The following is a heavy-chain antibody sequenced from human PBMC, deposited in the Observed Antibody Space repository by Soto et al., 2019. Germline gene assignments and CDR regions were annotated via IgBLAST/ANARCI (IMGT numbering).Heavy chain of an antibody. J-gene: IGHJ5*02. Sequence: QLQLQESGSGLVKPSQTLSLTCAVSGGSISSDTYSWSWIRQPPGKGLEWVGYIHHSGNTYFNPSLKSRVTISVDRSKKQLSLKLTSVTAADTAVYYCARTMLLGWFDPWGQGTLVTVSS. CDR1: GGSISSDTYS. CDR2: IHHSGNT. D-gene: IGHD2-15*01. CDR3: ARTMLLGWFDP. V-gene: IGHV4-30-2*01.